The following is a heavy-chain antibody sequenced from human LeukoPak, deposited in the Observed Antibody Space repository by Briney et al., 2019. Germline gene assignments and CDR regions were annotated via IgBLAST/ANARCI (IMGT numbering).Heavy chain of an antibody. D-gene: IGHD6-13*01. V-gene: IGHV3-66*01. Sequence: GGSLRLSCAASGFTVSTNYMSWVRQAPGKGLEWVSHIYRGGSTYYADSVKGRFTISRDNSKNTLYLQMNSLRAEDTAVYYCARDLAAGTDYWGQGTQVTVSS. CDR1: GFTVSTNY. CDR2: IYRGGST. CDR3: ARDLAAGTDY. J-gene: IGHJ4*02.